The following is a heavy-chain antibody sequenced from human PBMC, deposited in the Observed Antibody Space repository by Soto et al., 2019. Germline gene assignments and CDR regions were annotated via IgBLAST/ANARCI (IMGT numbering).Heavy chain of an antibody. D-gene: IGHD3-9*01. CDR3: ARDQEYFDWLRQNYYYYGMDV. V-gene: IGHV4-59*01. J-gene: IGHJ6*02. CDR1: GGSISSYY. Sequence: PSETLSLTCTVSGGSISSYYWSWIRQPPGKGLEWIGYIYYSGSTNYNPSFKSRVTISVDTSKNQFSLKLSSVTAADTAVYYCARDQEYFDWLRQNYYYYGMDVWGQGTTVTVSS. CDR2: IYYSGST.